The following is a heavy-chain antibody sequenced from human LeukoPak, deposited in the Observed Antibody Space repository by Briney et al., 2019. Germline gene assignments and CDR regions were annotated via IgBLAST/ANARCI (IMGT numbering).Heavy chain of an antibody. Sequence: SVKVSCKASGGTFSSYAISWVRQAPGQGLEWMGGIIPIFGTANYAQKFQGRVTITTDESTSTAYMELSSLRSEDTAVYYCATEGMATMPDAFDIWGQGTMVTVSS. CDR2: IIPIFGTA. D-gene: IGHD5-24*01. V-gene: IGHV1-69*05. CDR1: GGTFSSYA. CDR3: ATEGMATMPDAFDI. J-gene: IGHJ3*02.